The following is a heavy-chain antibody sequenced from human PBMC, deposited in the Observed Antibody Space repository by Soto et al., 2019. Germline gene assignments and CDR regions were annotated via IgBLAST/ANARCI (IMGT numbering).Heavy chain of an antibody. V-gene: IGHV3-23*01. Sequence: EEQLLQSGGGLVQPGGSLRLSCAASGFSFNDYAMSWIRQAPGKGLEWVSGISASGASIHYADSVKGRFIVSRDNSNNALYLQMSSLRVEDTAMYYYTKDWVVVSTIPHLWGQGTRVTVSS. J-gene: IGHJ5*02. CDR2: ISASGASI. CDR1: GFSFNDYA. CDR3: TKDWVVVSTIPHL. D-gene: IGHD5-12*01.